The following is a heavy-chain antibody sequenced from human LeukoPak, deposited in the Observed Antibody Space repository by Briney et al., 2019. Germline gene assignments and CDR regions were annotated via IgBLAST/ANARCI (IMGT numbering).Heavy chain of an antibody. CDR3: ARGSKWYGSGSYYSPWYFDY. CDR2: IYHSGST. V-gene: IGHV4-4*02. CDR1: GGSISSSNW. Sequence: PSETLSLTCAVSGGSISSSNWWSWVRQPPGKGLEWIGEIYHSGSTNYNPSLKSRVTISVDKSKNQFSLKLSSVTAADTAVYYCARGSKWYGSGSYYSPWYFDYWGQGTLVTVSS. D-gene: IGHD3-10*01. J-gene: IGHJ4*02.